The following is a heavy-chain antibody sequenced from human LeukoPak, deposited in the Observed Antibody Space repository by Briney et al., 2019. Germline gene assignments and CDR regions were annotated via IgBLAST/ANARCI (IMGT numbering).Heavy chain of an antibody. D-gene: IGHD6-19*01. CDR1: GFRFDDHG. CDR3: AGGDRNGWYFDY. Sequence: GGSLRLSCAASGFRFDDHGMSWVRQVPGKGLEWVSGINWNGASTGYGDSVKGRFTISRDNAKNSLYLQMNSLRAEDTALYYCAGGDRNGWYFDYWGQGILVTVSP. V-gene: IGHV3-20*04. J-gene: IGHJ4*02. CDR2: INWNGAST.